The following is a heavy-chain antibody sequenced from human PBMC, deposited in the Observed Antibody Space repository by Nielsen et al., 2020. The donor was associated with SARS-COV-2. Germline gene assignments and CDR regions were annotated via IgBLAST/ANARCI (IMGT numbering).Heavy chain of an antibody. CDR3: ARGIRPRHVFDI. CDR2: IYHTGST. CDR1: GGSIKTASYY. D-gene: IGHD1-14*01. Sequence: SETLSLTCTVSGGSIKTASYYWSWIRQHPEWGLEWVGYIYHTGSTYYNSALESRVAISADMSKNQFSLELTSLTAADTAVYYCARGIRPRHVFDIWGQGTMVTVPS. J-gene: IGHJ3*02. V-gene: IGHV4-31*03.